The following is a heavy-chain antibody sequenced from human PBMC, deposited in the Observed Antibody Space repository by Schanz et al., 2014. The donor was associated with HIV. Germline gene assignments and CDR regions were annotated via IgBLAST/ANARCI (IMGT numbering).Heavy chain of an antibody. V-gene: IGHV3-23*01. D-gene: IGHD6-13*01. Sequence: EVQLLESGGGLVQPGGSLRLSCAASGFTFSNYAMIWVRQAPGKGLEWVSGISGGGGSTYYTDSVKGRFTISRDNSKNTLYLQMNSLRAEATSVYYCAKDTTAAGRGYFQHWGQGTLVTVSS. CDR1: GFTFSNYA. CDR3: AKDTTAAGRGYFQH. J-gene: IGHJ1*01. CDR2: ISGGGGST.